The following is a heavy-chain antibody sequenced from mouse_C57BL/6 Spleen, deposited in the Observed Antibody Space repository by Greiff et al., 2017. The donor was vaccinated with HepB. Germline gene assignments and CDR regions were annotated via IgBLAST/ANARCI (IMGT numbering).Heavy chain of an antibody. CDR3: ARDAGSSPWYFDV. Sequence: VQVVESEGGLVQPGSSMKLSCTASGFTFSDYYMAWVRQVPEKGLEWVANINYDGSSTYYLDSLKSRFIISRDNAKNILYLQMSSLKSEDTATYYCARDAGSSPWYFDVWGTGTTVTVSS. CDR2: INYDGSST. V-gene: IGHV5-16*01. D-gene: IGHD1-1*01. J-gene: IGHJ1*03. CDR1: GFTFSDYY.